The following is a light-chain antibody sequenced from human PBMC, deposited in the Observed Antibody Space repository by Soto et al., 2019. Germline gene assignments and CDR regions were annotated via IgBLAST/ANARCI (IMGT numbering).Light chain of an antibody. V-gene: IGKV1-5*03. CDR1: QSFSIL. J-gene: IGKJ1*01. Sequence: DIHLTQSPSTLSASVGDRATITCRPSQSFSILLACYQQKPGKAPNLLIYATSTLETGVSSRFSGSGSGTECTLTISSLQPDDSATYYCQHYNDFSWTVGQGTKVEIK. CDR2: ATS. CDR3: QHYNDFSWT.